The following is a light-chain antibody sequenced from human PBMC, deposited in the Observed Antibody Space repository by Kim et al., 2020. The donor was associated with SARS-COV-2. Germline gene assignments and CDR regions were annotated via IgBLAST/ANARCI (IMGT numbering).Light chain of an antibody. Sequence: QPGASAFTGTSSDVGAYNYVSWYQQHPGKAPKLMIYDVSKRPSGVPDRFSGSKSGNTASLTISGLQAEDEADYYCCAYAGSETYVFGSGTKVPS. CDR1: SSDVGAYNY. CDR2: DVS. CDR3: CAYAGSETYV. J-gene: IGLJ1*01. V-gene: IGLV2-11*01.